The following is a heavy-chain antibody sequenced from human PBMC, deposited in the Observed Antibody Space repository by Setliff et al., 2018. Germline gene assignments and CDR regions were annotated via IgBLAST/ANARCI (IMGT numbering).Heavy chain of an antibody. CDR2: VSGGGDYT. D-gene: IGHD1-26*01. V-gene: IGHV3-23*01. Sequence: PGGSLRLSCEASGFIFKNHALTWVRQVPGKGLEWVSAVSGGGDYTYYADSVKGRVTLTKDTSTNTKYMELRSLRSDDTAMYYCARDTHQWDLLYFDSWGQGTLVTVSS. J-gene: IGHJ4*02. CDR1: GFIFKNHA. CDR3: ARDTHQWDLLYFDS.